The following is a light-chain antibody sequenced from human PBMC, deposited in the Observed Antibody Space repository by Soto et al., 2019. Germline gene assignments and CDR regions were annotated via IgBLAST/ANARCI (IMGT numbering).Light chain of an antibody. CDR1: SSDIGGYNY. J-gene: IGLJ2*01. CDR3: SSFAGINNLL. Sequence: QSVLTQPASVSGSPGQSITISCTGTSSDIGGYNYVSWYQQHPGKAPKLMIYEVSNRPSGVPDRFSGSKSGNTASLTISGLQAEDEGDYYCSSFAGINNLLFGGGTKLTVL. CDR2: EVS. V-gene: IGLV2-8*01.